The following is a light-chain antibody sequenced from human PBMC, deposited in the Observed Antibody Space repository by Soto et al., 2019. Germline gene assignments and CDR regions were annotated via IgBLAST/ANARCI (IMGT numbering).Light chain of an antibody. CDR2: EAS. CDR3: QQRYDWPIT. V-gene: IGKV3D-20*02. J-gene: IGKJ5*01. CDR1: QSVSSSY. Sequence: VLSQSPGALSLSPGDRATLSCSATQSVSSSYLPWYQHKPRQAPRLLIYEASKRPTGIPARFSGTGSGTDFTLTISSLEPEDFAVYYCQQRYDWPITFGQGTRLEIK.